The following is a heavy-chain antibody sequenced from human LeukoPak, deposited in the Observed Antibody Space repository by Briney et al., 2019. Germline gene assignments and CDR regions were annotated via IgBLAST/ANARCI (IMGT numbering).Heavy chain of an antibody. CDR3: AKGLTTVTTREYFDY. V-gene: IGHV3-21*01. Sequence: GGSLRLSCAASEFTFSSHAMIWVRQAPGKGLEWVSSITSTSSDIFYTDSVKGRFTISRDNAKSSLYLQMNSLRAEDTAVYYCAKGLTTVTTREYFDYWGQGTLVTVSS. CDR1: EFTFSSHA. D-gene: IGHD4-17*01. J-gene: IGHJ4*02. CDR2: ITSTSSDI.